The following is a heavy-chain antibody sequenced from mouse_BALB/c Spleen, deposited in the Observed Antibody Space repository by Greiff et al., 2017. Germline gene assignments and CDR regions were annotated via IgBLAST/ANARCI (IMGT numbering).Heavy chain of an antibody. V-gene: IGHV1-80*01. CDR1: GYAFSSYW. J-gene: IGHJ4*01. CDR2: IYPGDGDT. Sequence: QVQLQQSGAELVRPGSSVKISCKASGYAFSSYWMNWVKQRPGQGLEWIGQIYPGDGDTNYTGKFKGKATLTADKSSSTAYMQLSSLTSEDSAVYFCARLDGNYHYAMDYWGQGTSVTVSS. CDR3: ARLDGNYHYAMDY. D-gene: IGHD2-1*01.